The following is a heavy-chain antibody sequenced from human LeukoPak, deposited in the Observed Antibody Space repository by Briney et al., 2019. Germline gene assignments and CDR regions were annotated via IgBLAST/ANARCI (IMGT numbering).Heavy chain of an antibody. CDR1: GFTFSSYG. V-gene: IGHV3-30*02. D-gene: IGHD3-22*01. J-gene: IGHJ4*02. Sequence: GGSLSLSCAASGFTFSSYGMHWVRQAPGKGLEWVAFIRYDGSNKYYADSVKGRFTISRDNSKNTLYLQMNSLRAEDTAVYYCANPYYYDSSGYYPFGYWGQGTLVTVSS. CDR3: ANPYYYDSSGYYPFGY. CDR2: IRYDGSNK.